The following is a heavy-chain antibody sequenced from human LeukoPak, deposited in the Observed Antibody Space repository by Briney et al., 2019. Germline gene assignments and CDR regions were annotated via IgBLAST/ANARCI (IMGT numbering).Heavy chain of an antibody. Sequence: SLRLSCAASGFTFSSYAMHWVRQAPGKGLEWVAVISYDGSNKYYADSVKGRFTISRDNSKNTLYLQMNSLRAEDTAVYYCAREGHYGYCSSTSCYQYFQHWGQGTLVTVSS. CDR2: ISYDGSNK. D-gene: IGHD2-2*03. J-gene: IGHJ1*01. V-gene: IGHV3-30-3*01. CDR3: AREGHYGYCSSTSCYQYFQH. CDR1: GFTFSSYA.